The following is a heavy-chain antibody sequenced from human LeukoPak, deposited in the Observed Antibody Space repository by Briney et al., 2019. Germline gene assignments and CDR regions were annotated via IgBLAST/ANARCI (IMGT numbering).Heavy chain of an antibody. Sequence: PGGSLRLSCAASGFTFSTYWMHWVRQAPGKGLVWVSRINSDGSDTYYADSVKGRFTISRDNAKNTLYLQMNSLRAEDTAVYYCARAGRGFLEWLLIVSWGQGTLVTVSS. CDR3: ARAGRGFLEWLLIVS. CDR1: GFTFSTYW. J-gene: IGHJ4*02. V-gene: IGHV3-74*01. D-gene: IGHD3-3*01. CDR2: INSDGSDT.